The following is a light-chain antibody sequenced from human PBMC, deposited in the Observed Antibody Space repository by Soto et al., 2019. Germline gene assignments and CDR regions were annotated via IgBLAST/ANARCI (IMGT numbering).Light chain of an antibody. J-gene: IGLJ2*01. CDR3: SSYTSSSLV. V-gene: IGLV2-14*01. CDR1: SSDVGGYNY. Sequence: QSALTQPASVSGSPGQSITISCTGTSSDVGGYNYVSWYQQHPGKAPKLIIYDVSNRPSGISNRFSGSKSGNTPSLTISGLRVEDGADYYCSSYTSSSLVFGGGTKLTVL. CDR2: DVS.